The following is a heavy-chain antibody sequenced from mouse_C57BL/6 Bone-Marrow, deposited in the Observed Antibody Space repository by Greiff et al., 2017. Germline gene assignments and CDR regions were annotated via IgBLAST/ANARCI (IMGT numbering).Heavy chain of an antibody. CDR3: AKGATGAWFAY. J-gene: IGHJ3*01. V-gene: IGHV1-64*01. CDR2: IHPNSGST. D-gene: IGHD3-1*01. Sequence: HVQLQQPGAELVKPGASVKLSCKASGYTFTSYWMHWVKQRPGQGLEWIGMIHPNSGSTNYNEKFKSKATLTVDKSSSTAYMQLSSLTSEDSAVYYCAKGATGAWFAYWGEETLVTVSA. CDR1: GYTFTSYW.